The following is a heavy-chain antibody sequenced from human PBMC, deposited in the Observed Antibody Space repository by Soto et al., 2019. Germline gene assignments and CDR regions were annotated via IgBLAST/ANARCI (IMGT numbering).Heavy chain of an antibody. CDR2: IRSNIDGATT. J-gene: IGHJ3*01. CDR3: TTDWGSGTHYARAFDV. D-gene: IGHD3-16*01. Sequence: GGSLRLSCAASGFAFKYARMTWVRQAPGKGLEWVGHIRSNIDGATTAYAAPVKGRFTISRDESKNTVDLQMNSLITEDTAVYYCTTDWGSGTHYARAFDVWGQGTMVTVSS. V-gene: IGHV3-15*01. CDR1: GFAFKYAR.